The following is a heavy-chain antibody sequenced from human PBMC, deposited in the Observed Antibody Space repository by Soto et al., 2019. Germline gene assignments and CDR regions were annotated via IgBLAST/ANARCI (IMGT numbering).Heavy chain of an antibody. V-gene: IGHV1-69*13. CDR2: IIPIFGTA. Sequence: SVKVSCKAPGGTFSSYAISWVRQTPGQGLEWMGGIIPIFGTANYAQKFQGRVTITADESTSTAYMGLSSLRSEDTAVDYCAGGRGYSYGGNWFDPWGQGTLVTVSS. CDR3: AGGRGYSYGGNWFDP. J-gene: IGHJ5*02. CDR1: GGTFSSYA. D-gene: IGHD5-18*01.